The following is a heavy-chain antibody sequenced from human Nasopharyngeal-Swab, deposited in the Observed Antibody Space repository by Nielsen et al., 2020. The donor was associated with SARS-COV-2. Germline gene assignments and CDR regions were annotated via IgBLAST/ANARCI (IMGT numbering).Heavy chain of an antibody. CDR1: GGSISSGGYS. Sequence: SETPSLTCAVSGGSISSGGYSWSWIRQPPGKGLEWIGYIYHSGSTYYNPSLKSRVTISVDRSKNQFSLKLSSVTAADPAVDYRARGVWQWLSWRYFDYWGQGTLVTVSS. CDR2: IYHSGST. J-gene: IGHJ4*02. D-gene: IGHD6-19*01. CDR3: ARGVWQWLSWRYFDY. V-gene: IGHV4-30-2*01.